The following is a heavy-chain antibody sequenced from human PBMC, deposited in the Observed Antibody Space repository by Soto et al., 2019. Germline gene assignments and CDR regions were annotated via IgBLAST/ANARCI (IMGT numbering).Heavy chain of an antibody. CDR3: ARLVGAYDSYFDH. CDR1: GYDFARTW. CDR2: IYPGDSET. D-gene: IGHD5-12*01. Sequence: PGESLKISCKASGYDFARTWIGWVRQLPGKGLDWLGIIYPGDSETSYSPSFRGQVTFSVDMSISTAYLQWSSLKTSDIAIYYCARLVGAYDSYFDHWGQGTRVTVSS. V-gene: IGHV5-51*01. J-gene: IGHJ4*02.